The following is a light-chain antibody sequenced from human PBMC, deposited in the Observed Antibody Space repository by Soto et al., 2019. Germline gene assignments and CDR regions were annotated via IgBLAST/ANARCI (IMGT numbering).Light chain of an antibody. J-gene: IGKJ4*01. CDR1: QSVGSS. Sequence: EIVLTQSPATLSLSPGERATLSCRTSQSVGSSLAWYQQKPGQPPRLLIYDSSNRATGIPGRFSGSGSGTDFTLTISSLEPADFAVYYCQQRSLLFTVGGGTKVDIK. CDR2: DSS. CDR3: QQRSLLFT. V-gene: IGKV3-11*01.